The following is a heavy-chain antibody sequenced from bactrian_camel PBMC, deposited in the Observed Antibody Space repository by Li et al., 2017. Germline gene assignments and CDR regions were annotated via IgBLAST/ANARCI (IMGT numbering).Heavy chain of an antibody. D-gene: IGHD5*01. V-gene: IGHV3S53*01. CDR3: AAARGSCFGYELGRKRRYHY. CDR1: RSYTC. J-gene: IGHJ4*01. CDR2: MDGDGTI. Sequence: HVQLVESGGGSVQAGGSLRLSCAYSRSYTCMAWFRQFPGKDRERVATMDGDGTIIYVHPSVKGRFTIWKDNAANTLYLQMNSLKPADTAIYYCAAARGSCFGYELGRKRRYHYWGQGTQVTVS.